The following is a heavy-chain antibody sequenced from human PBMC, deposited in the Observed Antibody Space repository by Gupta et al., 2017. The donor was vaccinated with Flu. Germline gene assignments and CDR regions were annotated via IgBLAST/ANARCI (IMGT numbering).Heavy chain of an antibody. D-gene: IGHD3-3*01. Sequence: EVQLLESGGNLAQPGGSLRLSCAASGFTFNNYAMIWVRQAPGKGLEWVSSIISGGSTYYADSVKGRFTISRDNSKNTLFLQMNSLRAEDTAVYYCAKHSYDFLYNWFDPWGQGTLVTVSS. V-gene: IGHV3-23*01. J-gene: IGHJ5*02. CDR3: AKHSYDFLYNWFDP. CDR1: GFTFNNYA. CDR2: IISGGST.